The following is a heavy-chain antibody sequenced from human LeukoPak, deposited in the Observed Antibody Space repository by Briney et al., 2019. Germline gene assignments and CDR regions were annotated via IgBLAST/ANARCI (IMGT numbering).Heavy chain of an antibody. J-gene: IGHJ4*02. CDR3: GKDQNVAAAGIPYDY. V-gene: IGHV3-23*01. CDR1: GFTFSNYA. Sequence: GGSLRLSCAASGFTFSNYAMSWVRQAPGQGLEWVSAISGSGISTYYADSVKGRLTISGDNSKNTLYLQMSSLRAEDTAVYYCGKDQNVAAAGIPYDYWGQGTLVTVSS. CDR2: ISGSGIST. D-gene: IGHD6-13*01.